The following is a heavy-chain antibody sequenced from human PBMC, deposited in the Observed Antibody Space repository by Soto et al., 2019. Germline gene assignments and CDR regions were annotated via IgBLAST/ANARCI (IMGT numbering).Heavy chain of an antibody. D-gene: IGHD3-22*01. CDR3: ARESYRPNDSSAYLLT. CDR2: IYYSGST. J-gene: IGHJ5*02. Sequence: PSETLSLTCTVSGGSISSYYWSWIRQPPGKGLEWIGYIYYSGSTNYNPSLKSRVTISVDTSKNQFSLKLSSVTAADTAVYYCARESYRPNDSSAYLLTWGQGTLVTVSS. CDR1: GGSISSYY. V-gene: IGHV4-59*01.